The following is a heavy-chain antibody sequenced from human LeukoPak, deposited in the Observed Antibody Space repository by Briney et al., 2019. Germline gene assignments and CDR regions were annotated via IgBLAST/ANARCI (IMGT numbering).Heavy chain of an antibody. CDR1: GFTFSSYA. D-gene: IGHD3-22*01. Sequence: RPGGSLRLSCAASGFTFSSYAMHWVRQAPGKGLEWVAVISYDRSNKYYADSVKGRFTISRDNSKNTLYLQMNSLRAEDTAVYYCARDHYYDSSGSDYWGQGTLVTVSS. CDR3: ARDHYYDSSGSDY. V-gene: IGHV3-30-3*01. CDR2: ISYDRSNK. J-gene: IGHJ4*02.